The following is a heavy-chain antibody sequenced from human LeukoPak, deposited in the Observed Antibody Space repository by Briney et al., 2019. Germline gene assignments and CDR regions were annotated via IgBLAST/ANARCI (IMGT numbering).Heavy chain of an antibody. CDR3: ARDGGATYYYYYMDV. D-gene: IGHD1-26*01. Sequence: GGSLRLSCAASGFTFSSYSMNWVRQAPGKGLEWVSSISSSSSSYIYYADSVKGRFTISRDNAKNSLYLQMNSLRAEDTAVYYCARDGGATYYYYYMDVWGKGTTVTVSS. J-gene: IGHJ6*03. V-gene: IGHV3-21*01. CDR1: GFTFSSYS. CDR2: ISSSSSSYI.